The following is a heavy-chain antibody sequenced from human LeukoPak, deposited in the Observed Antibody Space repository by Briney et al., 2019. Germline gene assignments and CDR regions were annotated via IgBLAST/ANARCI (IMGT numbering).Heavy chain of an antibody. D-gene: IGHD2-2*02. Sequence: GSLRLSCAASGFTFSSYSMNWVRQAPGKGLEWVSSISSSSSYIYYADSVKGRFTISRDNAKNSLYLQMNSLRAEDTAVYYCARDRGGVVPAAIRPIGGQMEDYWGQGTLVTVSS. V-gene: IGHV3-21*01. CDR2: ISSSSSYI. CDR1: GFTFSSYS. CDR3: ARDRGGVVPAAIRPIGGQMEDY. J-gene: IGHJ4*02.